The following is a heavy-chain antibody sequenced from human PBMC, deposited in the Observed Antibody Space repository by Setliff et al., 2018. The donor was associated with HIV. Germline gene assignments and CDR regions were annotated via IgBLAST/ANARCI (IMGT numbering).Heavy chain of an antibody. D-gene: IGHD2-15*01. Sequence: PSETLSLTCAVYGGSFSGYSWTWIRQPAGKGLEWIGRIYATGSTNYNPSLKSRVTISVDTSKNQFSLTLTSVTAADTGMYYCARSRGSSDSWGQGTLVTVSS. J-gene: IGHJ4*02. CDR2: IYATGST. CDR3: ARSRGSSDS. V-gene: IGHV4-59*10. CDR1: GGSFSGYS.